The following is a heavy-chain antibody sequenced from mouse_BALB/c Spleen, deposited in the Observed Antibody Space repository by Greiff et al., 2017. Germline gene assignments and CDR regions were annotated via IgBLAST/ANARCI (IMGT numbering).Heavy chain of an antibody. V-gene: IGHV5-9-4*01. CDR1: GFTFSSYA. J-gene: IGHJ1*01. D-gene: IGHD2-4*01. CDR3: ARYDYDGYWYFDV. CDR2: ISSGGSYT. Sequence: EVKLMESGGGLVKPGGSLKLSCAASGFTFSSYAMSWVRQSPEKRLEWVAEISSGGSYTYYPDTVTGRFTISRDNAKNTLYLEMSSLRSEDTAMYYCARYDYDGYWYFDVWGAGTTVTVSS.